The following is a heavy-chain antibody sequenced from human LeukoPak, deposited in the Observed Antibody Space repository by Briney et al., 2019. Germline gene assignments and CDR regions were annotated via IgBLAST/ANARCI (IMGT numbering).Heavy chain of an antibody. V-gene: IGHV1-8*01. CDR3: ARGMGSGSYSAAYYFDY. J-gene: IGHJ4*02. Sequence: SVKVSCKASGYTFTSYDINWVRQAAGQGLEWMEWMKPNSGNTGYAPKFQGRVTMTTNTSISTAYMELSSLRSEDTAVYYCARGMGSGSYSAAYYFDYWGQGTLVTVSS. CDR1: GYTFTSYD. D-gene: IGHD3-22*01. CDR2: MKPNSGNT.